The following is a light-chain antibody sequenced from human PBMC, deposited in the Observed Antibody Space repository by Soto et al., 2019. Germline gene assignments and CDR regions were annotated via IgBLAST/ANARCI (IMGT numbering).Light chain of an antibody. Sequence: DTQLTQSPSFLSASVGDRVTITCRASQGTSSYLAWFQQKPGRAPKLLIYGASTLQSGVPARFSGSGSGTDFTLTISNLQPEDFATYYCQQLNAYPLTFGQGTRLEIK. V-gene: IGKV1-9*01. CDR3: QQLNAYPLT. CDR2: GAS. CDR1: QGTSSY. J-gene: IGKJ5*01.